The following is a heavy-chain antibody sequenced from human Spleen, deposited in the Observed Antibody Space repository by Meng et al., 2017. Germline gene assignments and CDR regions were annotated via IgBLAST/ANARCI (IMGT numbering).Heavy chain of an antibody. V-gene: IGHV7-4-1*01. CDR2: INTNTGNP. J-gene: IGHJ4*02. CDR1: GYTFTSYA. D-gene: IGHD6-19*01. Sequence: QEQLMPTGSWLKKPGASVQVSCKASGYTFTSYAINWLRQAPGQGLEWMGWINTNTGNPIYAQGFTGRFVFSLDTSVSTAYLQIRGLRAEDSAVYYCARDRVAVADPFDYWGQGTLVTVSS. CDR3: ARDRVAVADPFDY.